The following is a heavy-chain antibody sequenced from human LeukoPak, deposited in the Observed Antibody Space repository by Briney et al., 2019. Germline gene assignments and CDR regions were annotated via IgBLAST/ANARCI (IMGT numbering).Heavy chain of an antibody. CDR1: GFTLSTYD. Sequence: PGGSLRLSCAASGFTLSTYDMHWVRQGPGEGLEWVAAVGTSGHTFYPDSVKGQFTISRENARNSVYLQMNSLRAGDTAVYYCVRSFYGDHPYWGQETLVTVSS. J-gene: IGHJ4*02. V-gene: IGHV3-13*01. D-gene: IGHD4-17*01. CDR2: VGTSGHT. CDR3: VRSFYGDHPY.